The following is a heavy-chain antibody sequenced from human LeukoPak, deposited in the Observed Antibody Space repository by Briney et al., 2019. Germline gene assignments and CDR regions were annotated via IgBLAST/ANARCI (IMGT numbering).Heavy chain of an antibody. V-gene: IGHV3-30*04. CDR1: GFTFSTYA. D-gene: IGHD6-19*01. CDR2: ISSDGSDN. J-gene: IGHJ4*02. Sequence: GRSLRLSCAASGFTFSTYAMHWLRQAPGEGLEWVVVISSDGSDNYYADSVKGRFTISRDNSKNTLYLQMNSLRAEDTAVYYCARASYSSGWYGTPNFDYWGQGTLVTVSS. CDR3: ARASYSSGWYGTPNFDY.